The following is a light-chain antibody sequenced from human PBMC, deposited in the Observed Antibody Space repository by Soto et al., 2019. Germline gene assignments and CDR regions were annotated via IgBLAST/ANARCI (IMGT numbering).Light chain of an antibody. CDR3: QQYTSWPWT. Sequence: EIVMTQSPATLSVSPGERASLSCRASQSVGSNLAWYQQKAGQAPRRLIYGASTRATGIPARFSGSGSGTEFTLTISSLQSEDFAVYSCQQYTSWPWTFGQGTKLEIK. V-gene: IGKV3-15*01. CDR1: QSVGSN. J-gene: IGKJ2*02. CDR2: GAS.